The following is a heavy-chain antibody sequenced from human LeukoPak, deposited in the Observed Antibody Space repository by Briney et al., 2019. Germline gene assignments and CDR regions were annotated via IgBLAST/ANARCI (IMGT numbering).Heavy chain of an antibody. V-gene: IGHV1-18*01. D-gene: IGHD3-10*01. Sequence: GASVKVSCTASGYTFTSYGITWVRQAPGQGLEWMGWISAYNGNTNYAQKLQGRVTMTTDTSTSTAYMELRSLRSDDTAVYYCARSATNRDISASGSDYYYYGMDVWGQGTTVTVSS. J-gene: IGHJ6*01. CDR1: GYTFTSYG. CDR3: ARSATNRDISASGSDYYYYGMDV. CDR2: ISAYNGNT.